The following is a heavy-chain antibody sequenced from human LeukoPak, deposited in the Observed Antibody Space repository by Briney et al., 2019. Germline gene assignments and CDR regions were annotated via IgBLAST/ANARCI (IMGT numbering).Heavy chain of an antibody. Sequence: GASVKVSYQASGYTFTDYYIHWVRQAPGQGLEWMGWINPKSGDTNYEQKFQGRVTMTRDTSVSTAYMELSGLRSDDTAMYYCARVYYGGKTPSPGGHWGQGTLVTVSS. D-gene: IGHD4-23*01. CDR3: ARVYYGGKTPSPGGH. CDR1: GYTFTDYY. V-gene: IGHV1-2*02. J-gene: IGHJ4*02. CDR2: INPKSGDT.